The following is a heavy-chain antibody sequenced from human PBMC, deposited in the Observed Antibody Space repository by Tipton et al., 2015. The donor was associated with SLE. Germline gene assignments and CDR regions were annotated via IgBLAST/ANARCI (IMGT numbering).Heavy chain of an antibody. CDR1: GYTFTTYG. CDR2: ISPYNGNT. D-gene: IGHD3-10*01. J-gene: IGHJ4*02. CDR3: ARSYYGSRHYYTHVDH. Sequence: QSGPEVKKPGASVKVSCKASGYTFTTYGISWVRQAPGQGLEWMGWISPYNGNTDSAQNLQGRVTMTADTSTTTAYMELRSLRSDDTAVYYCARSYYGSRHYYTHVDHWGQGTLVTVSS. V-gene: IGHV1-18*01.